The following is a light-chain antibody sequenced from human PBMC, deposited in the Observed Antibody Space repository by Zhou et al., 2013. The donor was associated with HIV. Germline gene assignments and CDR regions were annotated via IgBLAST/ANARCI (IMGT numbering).Light chain of an antibody. J-gene: IGKJ1*01. CDR3: QQANSFPPWT. V-gene: IGKV1-12*01. CDR1: QDISKS. Sequence: DIQMTQSPSSLSASVGDRVTITCRASQDISKSLAWFQQKVGEAPKPLIYGASNLQGGVSSKFSGSGSGTEFSLTISSLQPEDFATYYCQQANSFPPWTFGQGTKVEIK. CDR2: GAS.